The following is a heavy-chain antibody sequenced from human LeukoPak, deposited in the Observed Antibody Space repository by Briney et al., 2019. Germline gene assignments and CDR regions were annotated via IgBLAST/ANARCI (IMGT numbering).Heavy chain of an antibody. D-gene: IGHD6-13*01. Sequence: PGGSLRLSCAASGFTFSSYGMHWVRQAPGKGLEWVAVIWYDGSNKYYADSVKGRFTISRDNSKNTLYLQMNSLRAVDTAVYYCARDEAADGGAVDYWGQGTLVTVSS. CDR3: ARDEAADGGAVDY. CDR2: IWYDGSNK. J-gene: IGHJ4*02. CDR1: GFTFSSYG. V-gene: IGHV3-33*01.